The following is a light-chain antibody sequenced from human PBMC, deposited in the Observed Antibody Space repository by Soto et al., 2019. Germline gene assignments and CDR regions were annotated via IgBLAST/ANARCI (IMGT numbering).Light chain of an antibody. V-gene: IGKV1-5*03. J-gene: IGKJ1*01. CDR2: KAS. CDR1: QSISSW. Sequence: DIQMTQSPSTLSASVGDRVIITCRASQSISSWLAWYLQKPGKAPKLLIYKASGLASGFPSRFSGSGSGTEFTLTLSSLQPDDFATYYCQQYNSYPSTFGQGTKVEIK. CDR3: QQYNSYPST.